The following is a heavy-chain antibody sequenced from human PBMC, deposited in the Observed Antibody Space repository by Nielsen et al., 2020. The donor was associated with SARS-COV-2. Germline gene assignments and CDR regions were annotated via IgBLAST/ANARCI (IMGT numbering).Heavy chain of an antibody. D-gene: IGHD3-10*01. CDR3: ARAPYGSGSYYSNWFDP. J-gene: IGHJ5*02. Sequence: GESLKISCAASGFTFSSYAMHWVRQAPGKGLEWVAVISYDGSNKYYADSVKGRFTISRDNSKNTLYLQMNSLRAEDTAVYYCARAPYGSGSYYSNWFDPWGQGTLVTVSS. CDR2: ISYDGSNK. V-gene: IGHV3-30*04. CDR1: GFTFSSYA.